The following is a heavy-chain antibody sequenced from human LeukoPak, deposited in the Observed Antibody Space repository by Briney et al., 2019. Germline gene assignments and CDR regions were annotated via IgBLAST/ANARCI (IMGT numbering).Heavy chain of an antibody. CDR2: IYTSGST. Sequence: SETLSLTCTVSGDSISNYYWSWIRQPAGKGLEWIGRIYTSGSTNYNPSLKSRVTMSVDTSKNQFSLKLKSVTAADTAVYYCARGGRSSSSPFYYYYYMDVWGKGTTVTVSS. CDR3: ARGGRSSSSPFYYYYYMDV. CDR1: GDSISNYY. D-gene: IGHD6-6*01. V-gene: IGHV4-4*07. J-gene: IGHJ6*03.